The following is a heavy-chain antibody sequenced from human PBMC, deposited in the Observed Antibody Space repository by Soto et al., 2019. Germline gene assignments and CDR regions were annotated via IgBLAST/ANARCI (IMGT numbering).Heavy chain of an antibody. J-gene: IGHJ2*01. CDR2: ISAYNGNT. CDR1: GYTFTSYG. Sequence: ASVKVSCKASGYTFTSYGISWVRQAPGQGLEWMGWISAYNGNTNYAQKLQGRVTMTTDTSTSTAYMEMRSLRSDDTAVYYCARELRYYDSSGPNIHWYFDLWGRGTLVTVS. D-gene: IGHD3-22*01. CDR3: ARELRYYDSSGPNIHWYFDL. V-gene: IGHV1-18*04.